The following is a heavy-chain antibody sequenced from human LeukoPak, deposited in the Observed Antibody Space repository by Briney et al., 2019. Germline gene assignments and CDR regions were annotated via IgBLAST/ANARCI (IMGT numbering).Heavy chain of an antibody. Sequence: SETLSLTCTVSGAYVSSVFYYWRWVRPPPGRGLEWIGYIYYSGSTNYNPSLNSRVTILVHTSKTQFSLRLSSVTAVDTAVYYCARNYYDSTGYLPGLFDYWGQGTLVTVSS. CDR2: IYYSGST. CDR1: GAYVSSVFYY. J-gene: IGHJ4*02. V-gene: IGHV4-61*01. CDR3: ARNYYDSTGYLPGLFDY. D-gene: IGHD3-22*01.